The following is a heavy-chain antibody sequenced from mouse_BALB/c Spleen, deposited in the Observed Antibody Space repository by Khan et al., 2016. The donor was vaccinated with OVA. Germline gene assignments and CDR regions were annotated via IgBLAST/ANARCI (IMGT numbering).Heavy chain of an antibody. CDR2: TNPTNGRT. J-gene: IGHJ2*01. CDR3: ARKKKIVATYFDY. CDR1: GYTFTSYW. Sequence: QVQLQQSGAELVKAGASVKMSCKASGYTFTSYWMHWVKQRLGQGLEWFAETNPTNGRTYYNEKFKSKATLTVDKSSSTAYMLLSGPTFEDSAVYNSARKKKIVATYFDYWGQGTTLTVSS. D-gene: IGHD1-1*01. V-gene: IGHV1S81*02.